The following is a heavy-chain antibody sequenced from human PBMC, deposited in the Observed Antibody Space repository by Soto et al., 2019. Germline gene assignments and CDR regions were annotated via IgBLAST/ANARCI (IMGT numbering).Heavy chain of an antibody. V-gene: IGHV3-11*01. CDR3: AREIVDRAMVTYHYYYGMDV. J-gene: IGHJ6*02. Sequence: QVQLVESGGGLVKPGGSLRLSCAASGFTFSDYYMSWIRQAPGKGLEWVSYISSSGSTIYYADSVKGRFTISRDNAKNSLYMQRNSLSAEDTSVYYCAREIVDRAMVTYHYYYGMDVWGQGTTVIVSS. CDR2: ISSSGSTI. CDR1: GFTFSDYY. D-gene: IGHD5-18*01.